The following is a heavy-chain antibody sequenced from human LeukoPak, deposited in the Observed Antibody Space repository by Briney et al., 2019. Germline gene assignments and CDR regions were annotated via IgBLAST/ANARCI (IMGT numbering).Heavy chain of an antibody. CDR1: GFTFSSYW. J-gene: IGHJ6*02. V-gene: IGHV3-7*01. CDR2: IKQDGSEK. D-gene: IGHD6-13*01. CDR3: ASGADSSSWSYYYYYGMDV. Sequence: GGSLRLSCAASGFTFSSYWMSWVRQAPGKGLEWVANIKQDGSEKYYVDSVKGRFTIPRDNAKNSLYLQMNSLRAEDTAVYYCASGADSSSWSYYYYYGMDVWGQGTTVTVSS.